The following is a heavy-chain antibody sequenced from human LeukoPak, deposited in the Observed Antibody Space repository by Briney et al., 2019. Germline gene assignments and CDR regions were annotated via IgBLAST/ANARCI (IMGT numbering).Heavy chain of an antibody. J-gene: IGHJ4*02. D-gene: IGHD5-12*01. V-gene: IGHV1-18*01. CDR2: ITTYNGNT. CDR3: AREPLVVGATVDY. CDR1: GYTFTNYA. Sequence: GASVKVSCKASGYTFTNYAISWLRQAPGQGLEWVGWITTYNGNTNYAQKLQGRVTMTTDTSTSTAYMELRSLRSDDTAVYYCAREPLVVGATVDYWGQGTLVTVSS.